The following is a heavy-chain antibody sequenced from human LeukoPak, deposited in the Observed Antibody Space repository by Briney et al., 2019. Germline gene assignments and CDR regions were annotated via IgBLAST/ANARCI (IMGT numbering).Heavy chain of an antibody. J-gene: IGHJ4*02. V-gene: IGHV3-21*01. CDR3: ARDSERRDGFSLYFFDY. CDR1: GFTFNSYT. Sequence: GGSLRLSCTASGFTFNSYTMNWVRQAPGKGLEWVSSISSGSNYRYYADTVKGRFTISRDNAENSLFLQMDSLRAEDTALYYCARDSERRDGFSLYFFDYWGRGTPVTVSS. D-gene: IGHD5-24*01. CDR2: ISSGSNYR.